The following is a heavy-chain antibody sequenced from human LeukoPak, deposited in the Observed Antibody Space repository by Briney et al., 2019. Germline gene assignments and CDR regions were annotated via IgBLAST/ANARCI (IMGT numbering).Heavy chain of an antibody. CDR2: ISSGDRT. D-gene: IGHD3-9*01. CDR3: AKDATASPYFHWFDN. V-gene: IGHV3-23*01. CDR1: GFTFSSYA. J-gene: IGHJ4*02. Sequence: GGSLRLSCAASGFTFSSYAMDWVRQAPGKGLEWVAGISSGDRTFHAESVKGRFTISRDKSKDTLYLQMNSLRAEDTAVYYCAKDATASPYFHWFDNWGQGTQVIVSS.